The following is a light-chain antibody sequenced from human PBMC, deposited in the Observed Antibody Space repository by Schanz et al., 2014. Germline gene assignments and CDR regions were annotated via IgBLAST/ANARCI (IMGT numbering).Light chain of an antibody. V-gene: IGLV2-14*03. CDR2: DVT. CDR1: SSDVGGYNY. Sequence: QSALTQPASVSGSPGESITISCTGTSSDVGGYNYVSWYQQHPGKAPKLMIYDVTTRPSGVSNRFSGSKSDSTASLTISGLQPEDGADYYCSSYTSSTTLLFGGGTKLTVL. CDR3: SSYTSSTTLL. J-gene: IGLJ3*02.